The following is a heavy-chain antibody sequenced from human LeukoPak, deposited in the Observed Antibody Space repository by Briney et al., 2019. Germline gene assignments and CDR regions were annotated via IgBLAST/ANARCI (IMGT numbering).Heavy chain of an antibody. Sequence: SETLSPTCTVSGGSISSSSYYWGWIRQPPGKGLEWIGSIYYSGSTYYNPSLKSRVTISVDTSKNQFSLKLSSVTAADTAEYYCARPGEWDHKGWGAFDIWGQGTMVTVSS. CDR1: GGSISSSSYY. CDR3: ARPGEWDHKGWGAFDI. CDR2: IYYSGST. J-gene: IGHJ3*02. D-gene: IGHD3-10*01. V-gene: IGHV4-39*01.